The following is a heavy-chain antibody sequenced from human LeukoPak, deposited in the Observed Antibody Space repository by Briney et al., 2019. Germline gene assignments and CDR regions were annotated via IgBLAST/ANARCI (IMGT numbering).Heavy chain of an antibody. CDR1: GYTFTGYY. V-gene: IGHV1-2*02. CDR3: AREGLYSSGWHEY. CDR2: INPNSGGT. D-gene: IGHD6-19*01. J-gene: IGHJ4*02. Sequence: GASVKVSCKASGYTFTGYYMHWVRQAPGQGLEWMGWINPNSGGTNYAQKFQGRVTMTRDASISTAYMELSRLRSDDTAVYYCAREGLYSSGWHEYWGQGTLVTVSS.